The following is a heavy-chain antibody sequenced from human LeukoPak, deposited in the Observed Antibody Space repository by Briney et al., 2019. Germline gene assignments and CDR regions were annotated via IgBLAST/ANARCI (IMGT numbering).Heavy chain of an antibody. Sequence: GGSLRLSCAASGFTVSSNYMSWVRQAPGKGLEWVSVIYSGGSTYYADSVKGRFTISKDNSKNTLYLQMNSLRAEDSAVYYCARADSSGFDYWGQGTLVTVSS. V-gene: IGHV3-53*01. CDR2: IYSGGST. D-gene: IGHD3-22*01. J-gene: IGHJ4*02. CDR3: ARADSSGFDY. CDR1: GFTVSSNY.